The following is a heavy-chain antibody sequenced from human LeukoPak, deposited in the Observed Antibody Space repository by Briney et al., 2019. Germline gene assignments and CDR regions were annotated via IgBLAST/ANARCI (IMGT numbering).Heavy chain of an antibody. V-gene: IGHV3-21*01. CDR3: ARGATYYYDSSGYIAFDY. CDR1: GFTFSSYS. Sequence: PGGSLRLSCAASGFTFSSYSMNWVRQAPGKGLEWVSSISSSSSYIYYADSVKGRFTISRDNAKNSLYLQMNSLRAEDTAVYYCARGATYYYDSSGYIAFDYWGQGTLVTVSS. J-gene: IGHJ4*02. D-gene: IGHD3-22*01. CDR2: ISSSSSYI.